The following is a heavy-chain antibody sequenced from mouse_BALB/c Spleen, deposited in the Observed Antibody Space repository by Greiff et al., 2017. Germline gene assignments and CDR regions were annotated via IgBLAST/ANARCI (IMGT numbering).Heavy chain of an antibody. J-gene: IGHJ3*01. CDR1: GFTFSDYY. CDR3: ARGDNYVELAY. D-gene: IGHD1-3*01. CDR2: ISDGGSYT. V-gene: IGHV5-4*02. Sequence: EVQVVESGGGLVKPGGSLKLSCAASGFTFSDYYMYWVRQTPEKRLEWVATISDGGSYTYYPDSVKGRFTISRDNAKNNLYLQMSSLKSEDTAMYYCARGDNYVELAYWGQGTLVIVSA.